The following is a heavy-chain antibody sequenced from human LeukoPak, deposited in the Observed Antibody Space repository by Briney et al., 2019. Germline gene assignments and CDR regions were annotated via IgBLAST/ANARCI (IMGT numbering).Heavy chain of an antibody. CDR2: ISTYNGNT. CDR1: GYTFTSYG. V-gene: IGHV1-18*01. J-gene: IGHJ4*02. D-gene: IGHD3-22*01. Sequence: ASVKVSCKASGYTFTSYGINWVRQAPGQGLEWMGWISTYNGNTNYAQKLQGRVTMTTDTSTSTAYMDLRSLRSDDTAVYYCARGHRAGQPYYDNTGSGFDYWGQGILVTVSS. CDR3: ARGHRAGQPYYDNTGSGFDY.